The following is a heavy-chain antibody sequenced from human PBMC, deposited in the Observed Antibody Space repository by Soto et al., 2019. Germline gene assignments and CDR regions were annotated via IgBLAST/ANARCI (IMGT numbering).Heavy chain of an antibody. CDR3: ARSLLQGDF. J-gene: IGHJ4*02. CDR2: IKPNGGST. V-gene: IGHV1-46*01. Sequence: QVQLVQSGAEVKKPGASVKVSCKASGYIFIHYYIHWVRQAPGQGLEWMAIIKPNGGSTNNAQKFQGRATVTSDTSTSTVSMELNSLGSDDTAVYFGARSLLQGDFWGQGTLVTVSS. CDR1: GYIFIHYY. D-gene: IGHD2-21*01.